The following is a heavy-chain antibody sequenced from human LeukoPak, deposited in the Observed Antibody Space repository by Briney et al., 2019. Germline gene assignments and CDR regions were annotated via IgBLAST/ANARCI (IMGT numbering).Heavy chain of an antibody. D-gene: IGHD6-19*01. V-gene: IGHV3-23*01. CDR1: GFTFSSYA. Sequence: GGSLRLSCAASGFTFSSYAMSRVRQAPGKGLEWVSAISGSGGSTYYADSVKGRFTISRDNSKNTLYLQMNSLRAEDTAVYYCAKDATHSSGWYLFGYWGQGTLVTVSS. CDR2: ISGSGGST. CDR3: AKDATHSSGWYLFGY. J-gene: IGHJ4*02.